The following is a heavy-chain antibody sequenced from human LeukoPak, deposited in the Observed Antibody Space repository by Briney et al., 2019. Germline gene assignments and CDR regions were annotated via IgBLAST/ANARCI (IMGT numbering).Heavy chain of an antibody. CDR3: ARDTHDYGGNFGGPLRAPYFDY. V-gene: IGHV4-39*07. CDR2: IYYSGST. CDR1: GGSISSSSYY. Sequence: PSETLSLTCTVSGGSISSSSYYWGWIRQPPGKGLEWIGSIYYSGSTYYNPSLKSRVTISVDTSKNQFSLKLSSVTAADTAVYYCARDTHDYGGNFGGPLRAPYFDYWGQGTLVTVSS. J-gene: IGHJ4*02. D-gene: IGHD4-23*01.